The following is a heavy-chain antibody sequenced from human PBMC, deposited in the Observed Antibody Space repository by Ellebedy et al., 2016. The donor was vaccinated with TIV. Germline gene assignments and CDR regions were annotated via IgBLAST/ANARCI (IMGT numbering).Heavy chain of an antibody. D-gene: IGHD3-16*02. J-gene: IGHJ4*02. CDR3: ARVWDVWGSYRYDY. CDR1: GYTFTGYY. CDR2: INPNSGGT. V-gene: IGHV1-2*02. Sequence: ASVKVSCXASGYTFTGYYMHWVRQAPGQGLEWMGWINPNSGGTNYAQKFQGRVTMTRDTSISTAYMELSRLRSDDTAVYYCARVWDVWGSYRYDYWGQGTLVTVSS.